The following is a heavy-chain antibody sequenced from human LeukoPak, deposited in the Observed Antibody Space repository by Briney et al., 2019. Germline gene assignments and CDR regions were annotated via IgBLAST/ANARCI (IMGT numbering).Heavy chain of an antibody. CDR3: ARKHSGYDSAWFDP. J-gene: IGHJ5*02. CDR2: IYYSGST. Sequence: PSETLYLTCTVSGGSISSSSYYWDWIRQPPEKGLEWIGSIYYSGSTYYNPSLKSRVTISVDTSKNQFSLKLSSVTAADTAVYYCARKHSGYDSAWFDPWGQGTLVTVSS. D-gene: IGHD5-12*01. CDR1: GGSISSSSYY. V-gene: IGHV4-39*01.